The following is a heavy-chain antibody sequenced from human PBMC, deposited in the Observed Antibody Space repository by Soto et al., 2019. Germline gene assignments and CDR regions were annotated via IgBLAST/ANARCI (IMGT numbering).Heavy chain of an antibody. D-gene: IGHD1-7*01. J-gene: IGHJ1*01. CDR2: IFYSGDT. V-gene: IGHV4-30-4*01. CDR1: GASVNTGDYY. CDR3: VGTGTTDDF. Sequence: VQLQGSGPGLLKPSQTLSLTCTVSGASVNTGDYYWSYIRQPPGKGLEWLGYIFYSGDTYYNPSLKSRAPISLNTSRNQFSLTLTSVTDADKALYYCVGTGTTDDFWGQGTLVTVSS.